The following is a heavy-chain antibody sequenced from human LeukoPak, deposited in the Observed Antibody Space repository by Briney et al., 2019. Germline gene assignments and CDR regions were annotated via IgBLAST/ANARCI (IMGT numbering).Heavy chain of an antibody. CDR3: AKESFINSGYDFDY. CDR1: GFTVSSNY. J-gene: IGHJ4*02. CDR2: ISGSGGST. Sequence: PGGSLRLSCAASGFTVSSNYMSWVRQAPGKGLEWVSAISGSGGSTYYADSVKGRFTISRDNSKNTLYLQMNSLRAEDTAVYYCAKESFINSGYDFDYWGQGTLVTVSS. D-gene: IGHD5-12*01. V-gene: IGHV3-23*01.